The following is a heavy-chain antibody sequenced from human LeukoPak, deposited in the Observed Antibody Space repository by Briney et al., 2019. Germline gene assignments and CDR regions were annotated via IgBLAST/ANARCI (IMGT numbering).Heavy chain of an antibody. CDR3: ARHCCSGPAKRVFDI. V-gene: IGHV4-39*01. Sequence: GSLRLSCAASGFTFNNYWMHWVRQPPGKGLEWIGTISYSGNTDHNPSLRSRVTISVDTSNNQFSLRLGSVTAADTAVYHCARHCCSGPAKRVFDIWGQGTMVTVSS. CDR1: GFTFNNYW. D-gene: IGHD2-15*01. CDR2: ISYSGNT. J-gene: IGHJ3*02.